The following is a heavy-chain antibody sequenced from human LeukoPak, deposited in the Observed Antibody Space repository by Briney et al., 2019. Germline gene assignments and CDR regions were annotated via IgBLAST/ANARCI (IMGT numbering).Heavy chain of an antibody. CDR1: GFTVSTNY. V-gene: IGHV3-21*01. CDR2: ISSSSSYI. D-gene: IGHD3-16*01. CDR3: ARERGSKSYLFQSFDY. J-gene: IGHJ4*02. Sequence: PGGSLRLSCAASGFTVSTNYMNWVRQAPGKGLEWVSSISSSSSYIYYADSVKGRFTISRDNAKNSLYLQMNSLRAEDTAVYYCARERGSKSYLFQSFDYWGQGTLVTVSS.